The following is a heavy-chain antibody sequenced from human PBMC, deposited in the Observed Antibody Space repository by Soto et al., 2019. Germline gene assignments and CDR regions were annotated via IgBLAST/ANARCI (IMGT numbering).Heavy chain of an antibody. Sequence: PGGSLRLSCAASGFTFSSYAMHWVRQAPGKGLEWVAVISYDGSNKYYADSVKGRFTISRDNSKNTLYLQMNSLRAEDTAVYYCARVKRHYYDSSGYYYNAFDIWGQGTMVTVSS. J-gene: IGHJ3*02. CDR2: ISYDGSNK. D-gene: IGHD3-22*01. CDR3: ARVKRHYYDSSGYYYNAFDI. CDR1: GFTFSSYA. V-gene: IGHV3-30-3*01.